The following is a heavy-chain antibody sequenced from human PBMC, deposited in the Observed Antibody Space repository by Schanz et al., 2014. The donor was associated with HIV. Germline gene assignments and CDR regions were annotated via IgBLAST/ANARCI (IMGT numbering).Heavy chain of an antibody. J-gene: IGHJ4*02. CDR2: ISTYNGNT. V-gene: IGHV1-18*04. CDR3: ARVNKDIGGYYFDY. D-gene: IGHD2-15*01. Sequence: QVQLVQSGAEVKKPGASVKVSCKASGYTFTDNYMHWVRQAPGQGLEWMGWISTYNGNTIYAQKFQGRVTMTTDTSTSTAYMELRSLRSDDTAVYYCARVNKDIGGYYFDYWGQGTLVTVSS. CDR1: GYTFTDNY.